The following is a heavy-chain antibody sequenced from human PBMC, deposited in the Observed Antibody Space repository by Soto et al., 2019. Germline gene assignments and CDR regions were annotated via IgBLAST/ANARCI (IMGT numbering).Heavy chain of an antibody. CDR2: ISSSSSYI. CDR1: GFTFSSYS. D-gene: IGHD3-10*01. J-gene: IGHJ5*02. V-gene: IGHV3-21*01. Sequence: GGSLRLSCAASGFTFSSYSMNWVRQAPGKGLEWVSSISSSSSYIYYADSVKGRFTISRDNAKNSLYLQMNSLRAEDTAVYYCARAMVRGVIITSVKGPPESWFDPWGQGTLVTVSS. CDR3: ARAMVRGVIITSVKGPPESWFDP.